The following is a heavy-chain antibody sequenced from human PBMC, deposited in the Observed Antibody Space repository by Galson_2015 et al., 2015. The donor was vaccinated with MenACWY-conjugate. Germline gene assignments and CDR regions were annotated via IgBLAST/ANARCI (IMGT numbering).Heavy chain of an antibody. V-gene: IGHV3-7*03. J-gene: IGHJ4*02. D-gene: IGHD2-21*01. CDR3: ARPVRNRLTIAVPYYFDH. CDR2: IREDGSET. Sequence: SLRLSCAASGFTLSHYWMSWVRQAPGKGLEWVATIREDGSETFQVDSVKDRFTISRDNVQNSLHLQMNSLRVEDTAVYYCARPVRNRLTIAVPYYFDHWGQGTLVAVAS. CDR1: GFTLSHYW.